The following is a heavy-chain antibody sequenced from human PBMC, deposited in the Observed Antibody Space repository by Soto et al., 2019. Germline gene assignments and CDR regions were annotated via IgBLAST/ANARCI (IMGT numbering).Heavy chain of an antibody. Sequence: QVQLVQSGAEVKKPGSSVKVSCKASGGTFSSYAISWVRQAPGQGLEWMGGIIPIFGTANYAQKFQGRVTINADESTSTAYMELSSLRSEDTAVYYCARGDREMATTPYYFDYWGQGTLVTVSS. D-gene: IGHD5-12*01. CDR2: IIPIFGTA. V-gene: IGHV1-69*12. J-gene: IGHJ4*02. CDR1: GGTFSSYA. CDR3: ARGDREMATTPYYFDY.